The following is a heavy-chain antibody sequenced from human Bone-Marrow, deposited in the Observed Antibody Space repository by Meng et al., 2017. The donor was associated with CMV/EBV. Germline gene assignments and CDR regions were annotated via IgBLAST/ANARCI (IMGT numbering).Heavy chain of an antibody. CDR1: GYTFTSYG. D-gene: IGHD2-2*01. Sequence: ASVKVSCKASGYTFTSYGISWVRQAPGQGLEWMGWISAYNGNTNYAQKLQGRVTMTTDTSTSTAYMELRSLRSEDTAVYYCASEKGYCSSTSCYEYWGQGTLVTVPQ. V-gene: IGHV1-18*01. CDR3: ASEKGYCSSTSCYEY. CDR2: ISAYNGNT. J-gene: IGHJ4*02.